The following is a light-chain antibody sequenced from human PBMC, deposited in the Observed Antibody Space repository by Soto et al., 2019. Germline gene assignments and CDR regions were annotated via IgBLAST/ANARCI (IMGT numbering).Light chain of an antibody. CDR2: LNSDGSH. J-gene: IGLJ2*01. Sequence: QLVLTQSPSASASLGSSDKLTCTLSSGHSNYAIAWHQQQSEKDPRYLMKLNSDGSHSKGDGIPDRFSGSSSGAERYLTISSLQSEDEADYYCQTWGSGIVVFGGGTKLTVL. V-gene: IGLV4-69*01. CDR3: QTWGSGIVV. CDR1: SGHSNYA.